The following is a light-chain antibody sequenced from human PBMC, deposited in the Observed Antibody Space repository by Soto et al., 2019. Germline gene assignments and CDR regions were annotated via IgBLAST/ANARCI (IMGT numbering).Light chain of an antibody. V-gene: IGKV3-20*01. CDR2: GAS. J-gene: IGKJ1*01. Sequence: EIVLTQSPGTLSLSPGERATLSCRASQTVSSNYLAWYQHKPGQAPRLLIYGASSRATGIPDRFSGSGSGTDFTLTISRLEPEDFAVYYGQQYCSSPRWTFGQGTKVEIK. CDR1: QTVSSNY. CDR3: QQYCSSPRWT.